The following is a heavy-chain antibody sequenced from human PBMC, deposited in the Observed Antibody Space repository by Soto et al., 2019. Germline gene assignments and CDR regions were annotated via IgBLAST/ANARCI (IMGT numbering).Heavy chain of an antibody. CDR2: IYSGGNT. V-gene: IGHV3-66*01. J-gene: IGHJ3*01. CDR3: ARGGSVDAFDV. Sequence: EVHLVESGGGLVQPGGSLRLSCAASGLSVSSKSMSWVRQPPGKGLEWVSVIYSGGNTYYSDSVKGRFTISRDNSKNTLYLQMNSLRAEDTAVYYCARGGSVDAFDVWGKGTMVTVSS. D-gene: IGHD6-19*01. CDR1: GLSVSSKS.